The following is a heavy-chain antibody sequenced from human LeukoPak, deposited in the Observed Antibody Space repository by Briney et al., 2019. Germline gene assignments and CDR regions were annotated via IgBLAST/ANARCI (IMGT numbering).Heavy chain of an antibody. D-gene: IGHD3-10*01. CDR3: ARDFNYYGSGSPFDP. J-gene: IGHJ5*02. V-gene: IGHV4-4*02. CDR1: GGSISSSNW. CDR2: IYHSGST. Sequence: SETLSLTCAVSGGSISSSNWWSWVHQPPGKGLEWIGEIYHSGSTNYNPSLKSRVTISVDKSKNQFSLKLSSVTAADTAVYYCARDFNYYGSGSPFDPWGQGTLVTVSS.